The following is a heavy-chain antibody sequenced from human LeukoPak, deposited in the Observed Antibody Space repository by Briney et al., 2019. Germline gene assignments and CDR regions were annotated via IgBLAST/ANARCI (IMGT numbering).Heavy chain of an antibody. CDR3: ARRYPGIAAAGEVPPYYFDY. J-gene: IGHJ4*02. D-gene: IGHD6-13*01. CDR2: IYTSGST. CDR1: GGSISSYY. Sequence: SETLSLTCTVSGGSISSYYWSWIRQPAGKGLEWIGRIYTSGSTNYNPSLKSRITMSVDTSKNQFSLKLSSVTAADTAVYYCARRYPGIAAAGEVPPYYFDYWGQGTLVTVPS. V-gene: IGHV4-4*07.